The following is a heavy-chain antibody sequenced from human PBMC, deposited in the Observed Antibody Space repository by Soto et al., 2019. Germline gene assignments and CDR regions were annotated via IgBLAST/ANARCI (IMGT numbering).Heavy chain of an antibody. D-gene: IGHD1-1*01. CDR3: ARGSGIVALPGELEYVNYDF. Sequence: QVQLQQWGAGLVKPSETLSLSCAVYGQSFSGHSWAWIRQPPGKGLEWIGEISESGSTYYNPSLKSRVTISTDTSKNRCSLKLNSVTAADTAAYFCARGSGIVALPGELEYVNYDFWGQGTLVNVSS. CDR2: ISESGST. CDR1: GQSFSGHS. V-gene: IGHV4-34*01. J-gene: IGHJ4*02.